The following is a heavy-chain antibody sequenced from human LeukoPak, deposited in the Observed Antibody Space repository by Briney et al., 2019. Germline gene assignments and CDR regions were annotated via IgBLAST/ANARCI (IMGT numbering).Heavy chain of an antibody. D-gene: IGHD3-10*01. J-gene: IGHJ6*03. V-gene: IGHV1-2*02. CDR2: INPNSGGT. CDR3: ARDLKNTMVRGRYMDV. CDR1: GYTFTGYY. Sequence: ASVKVSCKASGYTFTGYYMHWVRQAPGQGLEWMGWINPNSGGTNYAQKFQGRVTMTRGTSISTAYMELSRLRSDDTAVYYCARDLKNTMVRGRYMDVWGKGTTVTVSS.